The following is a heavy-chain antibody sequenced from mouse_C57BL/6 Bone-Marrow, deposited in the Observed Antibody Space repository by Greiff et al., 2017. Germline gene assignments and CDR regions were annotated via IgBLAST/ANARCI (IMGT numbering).Heavy chain of an antibody. CDR2: IYPGSGST. V-gene: IGHV1-55*01. Sequence: VQLQQPGAELVKPGASVKMSCKASGYTFTSYWITWVKQRPGQGLEWIGDIYPGSGSTNYNQKFKGKSTLTVDKSSSTAYMQLSSLTSEDSAVYYCARDYGSSHWYFDVWGTGTTVTVSS. D-gene: IGHD1-1*01. CDR1: GYTFTSYW. CDR3: ARDYGSSHWYFDV. J-gene: IGHJ1*03.